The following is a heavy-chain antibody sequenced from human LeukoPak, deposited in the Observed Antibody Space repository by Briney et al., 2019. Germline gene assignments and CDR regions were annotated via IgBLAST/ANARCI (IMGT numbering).Heavy chain of an antibody. CDR2: ISSSGNYI. V-gene: IGHV3-21*01. Sequence: GGSLRLSCAASGFTFSSYSMNWVRQAPGKGLEWVSSISSSGNYIYYADSVKGRFTVSRDNAKNSVFLQMNSLRAEDTAVYFCTRDESRSISCYAQWGQGTLVTASS. D-gene: IGHD2-2*01. CDR3: TRDESRSISCYAQ. CDR1: GFTFSSYS. J-gene: IGHJ4*02.